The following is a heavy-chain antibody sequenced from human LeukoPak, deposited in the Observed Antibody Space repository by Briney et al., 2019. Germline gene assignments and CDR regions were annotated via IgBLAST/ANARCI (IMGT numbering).Heavy chain of an antibody. J-gene: IGHJ4*02. Sequence: GGSLRLSCAASGFTFSSYAMSWVRQAPGKGLEWVSSISGSGGSTFYADSVKGRFTISRDNSKNTLFLQMSSLRAEDTAVYYCARAAGSPDYWGQGTLVTVSS. CDR3: ARAAGSPDY. V-gene: IGHV3-23*01. CDR1: GFTFSSYA. CDR2: ISGSGGST.